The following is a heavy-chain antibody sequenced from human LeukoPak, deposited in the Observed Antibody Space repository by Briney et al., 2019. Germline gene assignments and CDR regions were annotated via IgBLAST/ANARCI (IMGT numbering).Heavy chain of an antibody. J-gene: IGHJ4*02. CDR3: ARENSGWSHFDY. Sequence: GGSLRLSCAASGFTFSSYAMHWVRQAPGKGLEWVAVISYDGSNKYYADSVKGRFTISRDNSKNTLYLQMNSLRAEDTAVYYCARENSGWSHFDYWGQGTLVTVSS. V-gene: IGHV3-30-3*01. CDR1: GFTFSSYA. CDR2: ISYDGSNK. D-gene: IGHD6-19*01.